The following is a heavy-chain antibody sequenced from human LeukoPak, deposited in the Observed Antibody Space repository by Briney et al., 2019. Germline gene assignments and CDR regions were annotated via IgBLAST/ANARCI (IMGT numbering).Heavy chain of an antibody. CDR3: ARGFFEEAARLGYYYYMDV. V-gene: IGHV1-2*02. CDR2: INPNSGGT. D-gene: IGHD6-6*01. Sequence: GASVKVSCKASGYTFTGYYMHWVRQAPGQGLEWMGWINPNSGGTNYAQKFQGRVTMTRDTSISTAYMELSRLRSDDTAVYYCARGFFEEAARLGYYYYMDVWGKGTTVTVSS. CDR1: GYTFTGYY. J-gene: IGHJ6*03.